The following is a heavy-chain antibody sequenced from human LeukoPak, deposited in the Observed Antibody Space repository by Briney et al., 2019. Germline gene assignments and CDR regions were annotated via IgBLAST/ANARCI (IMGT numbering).Heavy chain of an antibody. CDR3: ARGGGTVTNFRDAFDI. CDR1: GGSFSGYY. Sequence: SETLSLTCAVYGGSFSGYYWSWIRQLPGKGLEWIGEINHSGSTDYNPSLKSRVTISVDTSKNQFSLKLSSVTAADTAVYYCARGGGTVTNFRDAFDIWGQGTMVTVSS. D-gene: IGHD4-17*01. V-gene: IGHV4-34*01. J-gene: IGHJ3*02. CDR2: INHSGST.